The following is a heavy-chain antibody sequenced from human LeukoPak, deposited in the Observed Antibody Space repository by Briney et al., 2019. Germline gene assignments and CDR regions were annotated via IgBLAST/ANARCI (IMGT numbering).Heavy chain of an antibody. Sequence: GGSLRLSCAASGFTFSSYAMHWVRQAPGKGLEWVAVISYDGSNKYYADSVKGRFTISRDNSKNTLYLQMNSLRAEDTAVYYCARDQGYCSGGSCYFFHFGYWGQGTLVTVSS. J-gene: IGHJ4*02. V-gene: IGHV3-30*04. D-gene: IGHD2-15*01. CDR1: GFTFSSYA. CDR2: ISYDGSNK. CDR3: ARDQGYCSGGSCYFFHFGY.